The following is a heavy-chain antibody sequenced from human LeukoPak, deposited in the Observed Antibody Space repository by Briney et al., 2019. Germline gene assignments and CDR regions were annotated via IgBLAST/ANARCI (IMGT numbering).Heavy chain of an antibody. CDR1: GFTFSSYG. J-gene: IGHJ6*02. V-gene: IGHV3-30*18. Sequence: GRSLRLSCAASGFTFSSYGMHWVRQAPGKGLEWVAVISYDGSNKYYADSVKGRFTISRDNSKNTLYLQMNSLRAEDTAVYYCAKDGYYDYVWGSFRSYYYYGMDVWGQGTTVTVSS. CDR2: ISYDGSNK. CDR3: AKDGYYDYVWGSFRSYYYYGMDV. D-gene: IGHD3-16*01.